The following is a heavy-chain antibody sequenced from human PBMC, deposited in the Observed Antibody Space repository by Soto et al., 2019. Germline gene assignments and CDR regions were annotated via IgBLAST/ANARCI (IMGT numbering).Heavy chain of an antibody. D-gene: IGHD5-12*01. CDR1: GVTFNRRD. CDR2: IIPMFGTP. Sequence: SVKVSCKASGVTFNRRDMRWVRQAPGQGLEWMGGIIPMFGTPHYAEKFQDRVTITADESTGTAYLELSSLTSEDTAVYYCATSGGRDGYSFDYWGPGTLVTVSS. V-gene: IGHV1-69*13. CDR3: ATSGGRDGYSFDY. J-gene: IGHJ4*02.